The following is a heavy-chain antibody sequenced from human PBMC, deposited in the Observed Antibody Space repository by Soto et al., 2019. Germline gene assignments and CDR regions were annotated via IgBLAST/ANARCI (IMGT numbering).Heavy chain of an antibody. CDR3: ERSGSYVNGFDY. Sequence: GGSLRLSCAASGFIVSSHFMNWVRQAPGKGLEWVSVIYSGGTTYYADSAKGRFTISRDISKNTLYLQMNSLRAEETAVYYCERSGSYVNGFDYWGQGSLVTVSS. CDR1: GFIVSSHF. J-gene: IGHJ4*02. D-gene: IGHD1-26*01. V-gene: IGHV3-53*01. CDR2: IYSGGTT.